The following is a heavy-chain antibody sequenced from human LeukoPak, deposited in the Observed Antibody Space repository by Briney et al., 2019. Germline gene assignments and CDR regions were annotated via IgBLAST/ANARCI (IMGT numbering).Heavy chain of an antibody. CDR2: INHSGST. CDR3: ARVTGTVWRRSNWFDP. J-gene: IGHJ5*02. D-gene: IGHD3-10*01. CDR1: GGSFSGYY. V-gene: IGHV4-34*01. Sequence: SETLSLTCAVYGGSFSGYYWSWIRQPPGKGLEWTGEINHSGSTNYNPSLKSRVTISVDTSKNQFSLKLSSVTAADTAVYYCARVTGTVWRRSNWFDPWGQGTLVTVSS.